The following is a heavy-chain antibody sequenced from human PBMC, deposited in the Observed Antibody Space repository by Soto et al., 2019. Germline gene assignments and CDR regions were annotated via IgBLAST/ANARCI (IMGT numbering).Heavy chain of an antibody. CDR1: GLTVSSNY. V-gene: IGHV3-53*01. CDR2: IYSGGST. D-gene: IGHD1-20*01. CDR3: ARDLRITGTPDYYYYGMDV. J-gene: IGHJ6*02. Sequence: PGGSLRLSCAASGLTVSSNYMSWVRQAPGKGLEWVSVIYSGGSTYYADSVKGRFTISRDNSKNTLYLQMNSLRAEDTAVYYCARDLRITGTPDYYYYGMDVWGQGTTVTVSS.